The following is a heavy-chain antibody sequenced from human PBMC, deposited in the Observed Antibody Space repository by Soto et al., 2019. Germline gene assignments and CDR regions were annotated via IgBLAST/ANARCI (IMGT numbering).Heavy chain of an antibody. Sequence: GASVKVSCEASGDRFTSXYRHWVRQAPGQGLEWMGIINPSGGSTSYAQKFQGRVTMTRDTSTSTVYMELSSLRSEDTAVYYCARDPNITIFGVVIISYFDYWGQGTLVTVSS. CDR1: GDRFTSXY. V-gene: IGHV1-46*01. CDR3: ARDPNITIFGVVIISYFDY. CDR2: INPSGGST. D-gene: IGHD3-3*01. J-gene: IGHJ4*02.